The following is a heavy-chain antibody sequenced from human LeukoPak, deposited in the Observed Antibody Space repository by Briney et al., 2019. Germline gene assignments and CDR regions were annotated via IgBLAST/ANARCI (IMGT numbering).Heavy chain of an antibody. D-gene: IGHD3-22*01. Sequence: GGSLSLSCAASGFTVSSNSMCWVRQAPGKGLEWVSVIYSGGSTFYADSVKGRFTISRDNSKNTLYLQMNSLRAEDTAVYYCARKHYYDSSGFFPPMDYWGQGTLVTVSS. J-gene: IGHJ4*02. CDR1: GFTVSSNS. V-gene: IGHV3-66*01. CDR2: IYSGGST. CDR3: ARKHYYDSSGFFPPMDY.